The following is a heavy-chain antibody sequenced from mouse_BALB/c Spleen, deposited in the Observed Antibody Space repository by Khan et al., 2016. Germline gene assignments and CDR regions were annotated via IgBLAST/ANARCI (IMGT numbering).Heavy chain of an antibody. D-gene: IGHD2-1*01. CDR3: ARSGFNYASFSY. J-gene: IGHJ3*01. CDR2: ITYSGST. Sequence: EVQLQESGPGLVKPSQSLSLTCTVTGYSIISDYAWNWIRQFPGDKLEWMGYITYSGSTTYNPSLTRRISITRDTSKHQFFLQLSSVTPADTATFYCARSGFNYASFSYWGQGTLVTVSA. V-gene: IGHV3-2*02. CDR1: GYSIISDYA.